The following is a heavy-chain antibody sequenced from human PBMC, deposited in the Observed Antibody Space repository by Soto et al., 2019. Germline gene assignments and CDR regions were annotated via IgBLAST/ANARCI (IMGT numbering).Heavy chain of an antibody. D-gene: IGHD3-9*01. CDR2: IYSGGST. V-gene: IGHV3-53*01. CDR3: ARRLFWVRYYYGIDV. Sequence: GGSLRLSCAASGFTVSSNYMSWVRQAPGKGLEWVSVIYSGGSTYYADSVKGRFTISRDNSKNTLYLQMNSLRAEDTALYYCARRLFWVRYYYGIDVWGQGTMVTVSS. J-gene: IGHJ6*02. CDR1: GFTVSSNY.